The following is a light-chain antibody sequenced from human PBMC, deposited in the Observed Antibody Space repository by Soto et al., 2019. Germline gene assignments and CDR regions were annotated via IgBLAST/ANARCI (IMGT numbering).Light chain of an antibody. CDR1: SSDVGGYNY. J-gene: IGLJ1*01. V-gene: IGLV2-8*01. CDR3: SSYAGSNNPYV. Sequence: LTQPPSASGSPGQSVTISCTGTSSDVGGYNYVSWYQQHPGKVPKVMIYEVSKRPSGVPDRFSGSKSGNTASLTVSGLQAEDEADYYCSSYAGSNNPYVFGTGTKVTVL. CDR2: EVS.